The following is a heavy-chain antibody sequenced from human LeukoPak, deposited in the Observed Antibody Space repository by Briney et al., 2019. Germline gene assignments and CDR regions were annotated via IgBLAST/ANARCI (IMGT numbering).Heavy chain of an antibody. CDR1: GYSISSGYY. V-gene: IGHV4-38-2*01. CDR3: ARGPTIFGVVIISGFDY. D-gene: IGHD3-3*01. Sequence: SETLSLTCAVSGYSISSGYYWGWIRQPPGKGLEGIGSIYHSGSTYYNPPLKSRVTISVDTSKNQFSLKLSSVTAADTAVYYCARGPTIFGVVIISGFDYWGQGTLVTVSS. J-gene: IGHJ4*02. CDR2: IYHSGST.